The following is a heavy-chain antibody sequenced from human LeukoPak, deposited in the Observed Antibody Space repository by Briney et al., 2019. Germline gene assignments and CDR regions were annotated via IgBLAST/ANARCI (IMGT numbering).Heavy chain of an antibody. D-gene: IGHD2-2*01. Sequence: ASVKVSCKASGYTFTGYYMHWVRQAPGQGLEWTGWINPNSGGTNYAQKFQGRVTMTRDTSISTAYMELSRLRSDDTAVYYCARHYCSSTSCSLGGANYWGQGTLVTVSS. CDR1: GYTFTGYY. J-gene: IGHJ4*02. V-gene: IGHV1-2*02. CDR2: INPNSGGT. CDR3: ARHYCSSTSCSLGGANY.